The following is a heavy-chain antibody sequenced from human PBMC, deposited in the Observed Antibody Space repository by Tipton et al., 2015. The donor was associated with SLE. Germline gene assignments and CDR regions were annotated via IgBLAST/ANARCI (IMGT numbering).Heavy chain of an antibody. V-gene: IGHV3-21*01. CDR3: ARGEYYYDSSGYPTDY. CDR2: ISSSSSYM. Sequence: SLRLSCVVSGFNFEDFAMHWIRQAPGKGLEWVSFISSSSSYMYYADSLKGRFTISRDNAKNSLYLQMNSLRAEDTAVYYCARGEYYYDSSGYPTDYWGQGTLVTVSS. D-gene: IGHD3-22*01. J-gene: IGHJ4*02. CDR1: GFNFEDFA.